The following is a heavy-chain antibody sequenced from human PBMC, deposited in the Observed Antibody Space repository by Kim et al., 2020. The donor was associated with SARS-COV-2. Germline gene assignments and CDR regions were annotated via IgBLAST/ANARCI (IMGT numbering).Heavy chain of an antibody. D-gene: IGHD3-3*01. CDR2: ISGSGGST. CDR3: AKDLGRSTIFGVPYPFDY. V-gene: IGHV3-23*01. J-gene: IGHJ4*02. Sequence: GGSLRLSCAASGFTFSSYAMSWVRQAPGKGLEWVSAISGSGGSTYYADSVKGRFTISRDNSKNTLYLQMNSLRAEDTAVYYCAKDLGRSTIFGVPYPFDYWGQGTLVTVSS. CDR1: GFTFSSYA.